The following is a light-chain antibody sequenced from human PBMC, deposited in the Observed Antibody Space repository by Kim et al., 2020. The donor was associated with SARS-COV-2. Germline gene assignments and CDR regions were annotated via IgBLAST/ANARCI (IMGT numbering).Light chain of an antibody. Sequence: EVVMTQTPATPSVSPGERATLSFRASQSISGNLAWYQQKPGQAPRLLIYGASIRATGIPARFSGSASGTEFTLTISSLQSEDVAVYFCQQYANWLLTFGGGTKVDIK. J-gene: IGKJ4*01. CDR2: GAS. CDR1: QSISGN. V-gene: IGKV3-15*01. CDR3: QQYANWLLT.